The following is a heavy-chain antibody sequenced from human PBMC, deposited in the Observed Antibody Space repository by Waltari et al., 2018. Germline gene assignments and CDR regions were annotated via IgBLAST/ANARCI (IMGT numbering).Heavy chain of an antibody. Sequence: QLQLQESGPGLVKPSETLSLTCTVSGGPISSRSSYGGWIRQPPGSGLEWIGSIYYSGRTYYNPSLKSRVTISVDTSKNQFSLKLSSVTAADTAVYYCARQPNWARDAFDIWGQGTMVTVSS. CDR2: IYYSGRT. D-gene: IGHD7-27*01. CDR1: GGPISSRSSY. V-gene: IGHV4-39*07. J-gene: IGHJ3*02. CDR3: ARQPNWARDAFDI.